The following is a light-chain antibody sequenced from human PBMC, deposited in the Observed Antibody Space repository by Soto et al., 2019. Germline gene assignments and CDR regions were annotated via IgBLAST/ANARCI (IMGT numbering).Light chain of an antibody. J-gene: IGKJ4*01. Sequence: EIVMTQSPVTLSVSPGERVTLSCRASQNVNINLAWYQQRPGQAPRVLIYGASNRASGIPDRFSGSGSWTDFTLTISSLEHDDFALYYCQQYKDWPPLTFGGGTRVEIK. CDR2: GAS. V-gene: IGKV3D-15*01. CDR1: QNVNIN. CDR3: QQYKDWPPLT.